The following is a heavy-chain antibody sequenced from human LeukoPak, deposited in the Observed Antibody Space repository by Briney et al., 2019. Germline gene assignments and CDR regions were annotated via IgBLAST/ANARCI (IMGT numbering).Heavy chain of an antibody. D-gene: IGHD3-22*01. CDR3: ASSYFDNSLHAYDI. CDR1: GFTFNTYW. CDR2: IKQDGSEM. J-gene: IGHJ3*02. Sequence: PGGSLRLSCAASGFTFNTYWMSWVRQTPGKGLEWVANIKQDGSEMYYVDSVKGRFTISRDNTKNSLFLHMSSLRAEDTAVYFCASSYFDNSLHAYDIWGRGTMVTVSS. V-gene: IGHV3-7*01.